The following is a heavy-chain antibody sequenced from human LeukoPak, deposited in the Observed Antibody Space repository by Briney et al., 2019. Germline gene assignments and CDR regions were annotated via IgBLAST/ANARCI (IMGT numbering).Heavy chain of an antibody. J-gene: IGHJ3*02. V-gene: IGHV3-30*02. CDR1: GFTFSSYG. CDR3: AKGLPYSSSCFDI. Sequence: GGSLRLSCAASGFTFSSYGMHWVRQAPGKGLEWVAFIRYDGSNKYYADSVKGRFTISRDNSKNTLYLQMNSLRAEDTAVYYCAKGLPYSSSCFDIWGQGTMVTVSS. D-gene: IGHD6-13*01. CDR2: IRYDGSNK.